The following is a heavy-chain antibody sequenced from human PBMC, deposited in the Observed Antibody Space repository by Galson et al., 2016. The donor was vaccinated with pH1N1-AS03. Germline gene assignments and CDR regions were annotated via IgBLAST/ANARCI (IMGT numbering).Heavy chain of an antibody. V-gene: IGHV3-21*01. Sequence: SLRLSCAASGFTFSKTGMNWVRQAPGKGPEWVSSIDEGGSHPYSADSLQGRFTNSRDNTKNSLFLHMNSLSTEDTAVYYCVTDGTFGSTIEHWGQGTLVTVSS. CDR3: VTDGTFGSTIEH. CDR1: GFTFSKTG. CDR2: IDEGGSHP. D-gene: IGHD2-15*01. J-gene: IGHJ4*02.